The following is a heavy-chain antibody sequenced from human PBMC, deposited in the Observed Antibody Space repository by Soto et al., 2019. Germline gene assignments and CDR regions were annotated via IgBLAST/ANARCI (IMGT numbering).Heavy chain of an antibody. D-gene: IGHD1-26*01. CDR1: GGSISSGGYY. J-gene: IGHJ4*02. Sequence: SETLSLTCTVSGGSISSGGYYWSWIRQHPGKGLEWIGYIYYSGSTYYNPSLKSRVTISVDTSKNQFSLKLSSVTAADTAVYYCARSGSGSYPFDYWGQGTLVTVSS. V-gene: IGHV4-31*03. CDR2: IYYSGST. CDR3: ARSGSGSYPFDY.